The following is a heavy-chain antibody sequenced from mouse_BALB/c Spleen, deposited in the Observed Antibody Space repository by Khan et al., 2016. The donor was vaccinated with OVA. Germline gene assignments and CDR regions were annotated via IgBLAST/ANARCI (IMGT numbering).Heavy chain of an antibody. CDR1: GYSFTDYN. CDR2: IDPDNGGT. J-gene: IGHJ2*01. D-gene: IGHD1-1*01. Sequence: EVQLQESGPELVKPGASVKVSCKASGYSFTDYNMFWVKQSHGKSLEWIGYIDPDNGGTSYNQKFKGKATLTVDTSSSTAFMQLSSLTSEDSAVFYCARSDYYGSSYYFDYWGQGTTLTVSS. CDR3: ARSDYYGSSYYFDY. V-gene: IGHV1S135*01.